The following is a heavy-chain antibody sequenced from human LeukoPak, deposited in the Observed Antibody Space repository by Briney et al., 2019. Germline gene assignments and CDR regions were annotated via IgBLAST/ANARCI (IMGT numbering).Heavy chain of an antibody. V-gene: IGHV4-39*01. CDR1: GGSISSSSYY. D-gene: IGHD6-6*01. CDR3: ARHIAATDPANWSDP. J-gene: IGHJ5*02. CDR2: ISYTGST. Sequence: SETLSLTCTVSGGSISSSSYYWGWIRQPPGEGLEWIGSISYTGSTYYNPSLKSRVTISVDTSKNQFYLKLSSVTAADTAVYYCARHIAATDPANWSDPWGQGTLVTVSS.